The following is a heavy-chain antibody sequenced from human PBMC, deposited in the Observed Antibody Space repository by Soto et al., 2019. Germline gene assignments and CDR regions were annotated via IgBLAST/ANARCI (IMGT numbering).Heavy chain of an antibody. Sequence: QVQLVESGGGVVQPGRSLRLSCAASGFTFSSYGMHWVRQAPGKGLEWVAVIWYDGSNKYYADSVKGRFTISRDNSKNTLYLQMNSLRAEDTAVYYCARGGGYRPYYYYMDVWGKGTTVTVSS. CDR3: ARGGGYRPYYYYMDV. CDR1: GFTFSSYG. V-gene: IGHV3-33*01. J-gene: IGHJ6*03. D-gene: IGHD5-18*01. CDR2: IWYDGSNK.